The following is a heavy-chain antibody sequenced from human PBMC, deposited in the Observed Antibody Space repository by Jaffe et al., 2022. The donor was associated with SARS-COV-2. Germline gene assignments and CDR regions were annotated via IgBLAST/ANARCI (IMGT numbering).Heavy chain of an antibody. CDR2: IYWDDDK. CDR1: GFSLSTSGVG. Sequence: QITLKESGPTLVKPTQTLTLTCTFSGFSLSTSGVGVGWIRQPPGKALEWLALIYWDDDKRYSPSLKSRLTITKDTSKNQVVLTMTNMDPVDTATYYCAHSNKYYYDSSGYYELGGNAFDIWGQGTMVTVSS. J-gene: IGHJ3*02. D-gene: IGHD3-22*01. V-gene: IGHV2-5*02. CDR3: AHSNKYYYDSSGYYELGGNAFDI.